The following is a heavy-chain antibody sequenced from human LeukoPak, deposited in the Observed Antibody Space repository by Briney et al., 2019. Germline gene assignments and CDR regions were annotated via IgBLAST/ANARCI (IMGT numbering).Heavy chain of an antibody. J-gene: IGHJ4*02. CDR1: GYTFTTFG. CDR2: ISTYNGNT. V-gene: IGHV1-18*01. Sequence: GASVKVSCKASGYTFTTFGITWVRQAPGQGLEWMGWISTYNGNTNYAQKLQGRVTMTTDTSTSTAYMELRSLRSDDTAVYYCATCITMVRGPPDYWGQGTLVTVSS. CDR3: ATCITMVRGPPDY. D-gene: IGHD3-10*01.